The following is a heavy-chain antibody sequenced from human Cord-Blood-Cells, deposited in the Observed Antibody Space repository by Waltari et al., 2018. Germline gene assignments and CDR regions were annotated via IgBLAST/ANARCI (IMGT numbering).Heavy chain of an antibody. V-gene: IGHV3-53*01. CDR2: IESGGST. CDR3: ARARGFWSGCDY. Sequence: EVQLVESGGGLIQPGGSLRLSCAASGFTVSSNYMSWVRQAPGKGRGWVSGIESGGSTYYADSVKGRFTISRDNSKDTLYLQMNSLRAEDTAVYYCARARGFWSGCDYWGQGTLVTVSS. D-gene: IGHD3-3*01. CDR1: GFTVSSNY. J-gene: IGHJ4*02.